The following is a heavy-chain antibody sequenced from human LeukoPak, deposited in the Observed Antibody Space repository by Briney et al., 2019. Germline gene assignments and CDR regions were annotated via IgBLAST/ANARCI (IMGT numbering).Heavy chain of an antibody. V-gene: IGHV4-59*01. Sequence: PSETLSLTCTVSGGSISSYYWSSIRQPPGKGLEWIGYIYYSGSTNYNPSLKSRVTISVDTSKNQFSLKLSSVTAADTAVYYCAREGSIVGATPYFQHWGQGTLVTVSS. CDR2: IYYSGST. D-gene: IGHD1-26*01. J-gene: IGHJ1*01. CDR3: AREGSIVGATPYFQH. CDR1: GGSISSYY.